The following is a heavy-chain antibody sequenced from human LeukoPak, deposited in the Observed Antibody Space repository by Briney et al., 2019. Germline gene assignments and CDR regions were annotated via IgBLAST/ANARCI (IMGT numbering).Heavy chain of an antibody. V-gene: IGHV1-24*01. CDR3: ARSDLGSSWSYDAFDI. J-gene: IGHJ3*02. CDR2: FDPEDGET. CDR1: GYTLTELS. Sequence: GASVKVSCKVSGYTLTELSMHWVRQAPGKGLEWMGGFDPEDGETIYAQKFQGRVTITRNTSISTAYMELSSLRSEDTAVYYCARSDLGSSWSYDAFDIWGQGTMVTVSS. D-gene: IGHD6-13*01.